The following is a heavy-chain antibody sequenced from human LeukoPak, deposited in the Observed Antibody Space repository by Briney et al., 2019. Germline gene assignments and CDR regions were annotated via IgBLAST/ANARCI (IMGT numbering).Heavy chain of an antibody. J-gene: IGHJ4*02. V-gene: IGHV3-11*01. CDR3: ARYYSGSFHSPILY. CDR1: GFTFSDYY. Sequence: GGSLRLSCAASGFTFSDYYMSWIRQAPGKGLEWVSYISSSGSTIYYADSVKGRYTISRDNAKNSLYLQMNSLRAEDTAVYYCARYYSGSFHSPILYWGQGTLVTVSS. D-gene: IGHD1-26*01. CDR2: ISSSGSTI.